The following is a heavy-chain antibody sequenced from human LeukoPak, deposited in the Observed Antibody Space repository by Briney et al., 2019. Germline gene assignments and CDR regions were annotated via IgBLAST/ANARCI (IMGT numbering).Heavy chain of an antibody. D-gene: IGHD1-1*01. CDR2: ISYDGSNK. CDR1: GFTFSSCG. V-gene: IGHV3-30*18. J-gene: IGHJ4*02. CDR3: AKESTTGTTVSFDY. Sequence: PGGSLRLSCAASGFTFSSCGMHWVRQAPGKGLEWVAVISYDGSNKYYADSVKGRFTISRDNSKNTLYLQMNSLRAEDTAVYYCAKESTTGTTVSFDYWGQGTLVTVSS.